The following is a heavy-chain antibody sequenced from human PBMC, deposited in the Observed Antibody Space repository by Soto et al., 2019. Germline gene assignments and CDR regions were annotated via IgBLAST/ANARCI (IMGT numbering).Heavy chain of an antibody. V-gene: IGHV3-73*01. CDR3: SSLDYRSAASFLDF. CDR1: GFSFGGSA. Sequence: GGSLRLSCAASGFSFGGSAIQWVRQASGKGLEWVGRIKSKAGSYATAYAASVEGRFTISRDDSKNTAYLQMNTLTREDSAVYYCSSLDYRSAASFLDFWGQGTLVTVSS. CDR2: IKSKAGSYAT. D-gene: IGHD6-25*01. J-gene: IGHJ4*02.